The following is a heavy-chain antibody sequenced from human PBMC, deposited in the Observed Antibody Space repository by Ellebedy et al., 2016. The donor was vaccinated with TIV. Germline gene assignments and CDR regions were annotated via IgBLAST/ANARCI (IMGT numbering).Heavy chain of an antibody. V-gene: IGHV1-18*01. J-gene: IGHJ3*02. D-gene: IGHD7-27*01. CDR1: GYTFTSYG. CDR2: ISAYNGNT. Sequence: ASVKVSCKASGYTFTSYGISWVRQAPGQGLEWMGWISAYNGNTNYAQKLQGRVTMTTDTSTSTAFMELNSLRAEDTAVYYCARGGDPVHDAFDIWGQGTMVTVSS. CDR3: ARGGDPVHDAFDI.